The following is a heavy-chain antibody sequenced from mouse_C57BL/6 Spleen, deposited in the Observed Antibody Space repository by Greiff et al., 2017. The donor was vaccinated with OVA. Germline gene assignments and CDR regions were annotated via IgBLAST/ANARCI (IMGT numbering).Heavy chain of an antibody. CDR1: GYAFSSSW. CDR2: ICPGDGDT. Sequence: QVQLQQSGPELVKPGASVKISCKASGYAFSSSWMNWVKQRPGKGLEWIGRICPGDGDTNYNGKFKGKATLTADKSSSTAYMQLSSLTSEDSAVYFCARYNYGTTPGYFDYWGQGTTLTVSS. V-gene: IGHV1-82*01. J-gene: IGHJ2*01. D-gene: IGHD1-1*01. CDR3: ARYNYGTTPGYFDY.